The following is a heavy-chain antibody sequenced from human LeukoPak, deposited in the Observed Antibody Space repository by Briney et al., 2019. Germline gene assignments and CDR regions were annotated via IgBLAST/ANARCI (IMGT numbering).Heavy chain of an antibody. Sequence: ASVKVSCKASGYTFTDYYMHWVRQAPGQGLEWMGWINPNSGGTKYAQKFQGRATMTRDTSISTAYMELSRLRSDDTAVYYCAREGEGYLDNWGQGTLVTVSS. V-gene: IGHV1-2*02. CDR2: INPNSGGT. CDR3: AREGEGYLDN. CDR1: GYTFTDYY. J-gene: IGHJ4*02.